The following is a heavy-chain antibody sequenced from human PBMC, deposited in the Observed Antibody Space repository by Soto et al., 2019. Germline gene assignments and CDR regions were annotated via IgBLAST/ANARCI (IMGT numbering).Heavy chain of an antibody. CDR3: ARGWQLDPIDY. CDR2: IYGGETT. J-gene: IGHJ4*02. Sequence: EVQLVESGGGLIQPGGSLRLSCAASGFTVSSKYMTWVRQAPGEGLEWLSVIYGGETTHYADSVKGRFTISRDKSKNTVDLQMNRLRDEDTAVDYCARGWQLDPIDYWGQGTLVTVSS. D-gene: IGHD6-13*01. V-gene: IGHV3-53*01. CDR1: GFTVSSKY.